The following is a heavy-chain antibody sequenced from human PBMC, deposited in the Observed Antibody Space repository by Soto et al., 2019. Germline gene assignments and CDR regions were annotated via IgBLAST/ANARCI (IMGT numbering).Heavy chain of an antibody. J-gene: IGHJ6*02. CDR3: ARLGGNGDYFYGMDF. CDR2: IYNSGTS. V-gene: IGHV4-61*01. Sequence: PSETLSLTCTVSGDSVNSGTYYWSWIRQPPGKGLEWIGYIYNSGTSKHNPSLKIRVTISADTTKNPFSLNLSSVTAAATSYYYCARLGGNGDYFYGMDFWGQGTTVTGSS. CDR1: GDSVNSGTYY. D-gene: IGHD3-16*01.